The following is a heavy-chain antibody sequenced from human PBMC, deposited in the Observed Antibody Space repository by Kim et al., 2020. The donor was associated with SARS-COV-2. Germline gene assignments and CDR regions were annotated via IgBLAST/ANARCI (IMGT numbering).Heavy chain of an antibody. CDR2: IDSSGNGI. Sequence: GGSLRLSCAASGFTFSDYEFNWVRQAPGKGLEWVSYIDSSGNGIYYPDSVRGRFTLSRDNAKNLVYLQMNDLRVDDSGVYHCARETASCGGDCYDYWGQG. CDR1: GFTFSDYE. J-gene: IGHJ4*02. D-gene: IGHD2-21*02. CDR3: ARETASCGGDCYDY. V-gene: IGHV3-48*03.